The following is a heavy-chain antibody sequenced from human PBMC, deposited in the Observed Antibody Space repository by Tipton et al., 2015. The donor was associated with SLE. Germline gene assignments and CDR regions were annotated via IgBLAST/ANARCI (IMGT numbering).Heavy chain of an antibody. CDR3: AKGAHAGGWTDDAFDI. V-gene: IGHV3-23*01. D-gene: IGHD6-19*01. CDR2: ISGSGGST. Sequence: SLRLSCAASGFTFSSYVMNWVRQAPGKGLEWVSAISGSGGSTFYADSVRGRFTISGDNSKTTLYLQMSSLIDDDTAVYYCAKGAHAGGWTDDAFDIWGQGTKVTVSS. CDR1: GFTFSSYV. J-gene: IGHJ3*02.